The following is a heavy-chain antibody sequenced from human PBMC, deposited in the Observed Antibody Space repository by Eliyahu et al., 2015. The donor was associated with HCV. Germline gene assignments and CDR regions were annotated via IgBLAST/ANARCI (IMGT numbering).Heavy chain of an antibody. V-gene: IGHV3-23*01. J-gene: IGHJ4*02. D-gene: IGHD3-22*01. CDR3: ARMDYYDNSGYFDH. Sequence: DVHLWQSGGGLVQPGRSLRLSCAASGFTFSHXAMGWVRQAPGKGLEWVSAIGGDGVKTFYADSVKGRSIISRDNSKNTQFLQLNGLRAEDTAVYYCARMDYYDNSGYFDHWGQGTLVTVSS. CDR2: IGGDGVKT. CDR1: GFTFSHXA.